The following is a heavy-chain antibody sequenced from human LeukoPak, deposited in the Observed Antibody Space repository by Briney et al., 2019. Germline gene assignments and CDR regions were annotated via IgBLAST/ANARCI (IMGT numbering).Heavy chain of an antibody. J-gene: IGHJ4*02. D-gene: IGHD3-22*01. CDR1: GGSFSGYY. Sequence: SETLSLTCAVYGGSFSGYYWSWIRQPPGKGLEWIGYIYYSGSTNYNPSLKSRVTISVDTSKNQFSLKLSSVTAADTAVYYCARQFHYYDSSGYYPLYYFDYWGQGTLVTVSS. V-gene: IGHV4-59*08. CDR2: IYYSGST. CDR3: ARQFHYYDSSGYYPLYYFDY.